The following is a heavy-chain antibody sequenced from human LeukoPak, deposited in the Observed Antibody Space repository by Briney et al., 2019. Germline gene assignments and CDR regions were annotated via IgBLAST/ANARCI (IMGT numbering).Heavy chain of an antibody. V-gene: IGHV3-48*01. CDR1: GFTFSSYS. CDR3: ARDDCSSTSCYAGGVLGYYYMDV. D-gene: IGHD2-2*01. J-gene: IGHJ6*03. CDR2: ISSSSSTI. Sequence: GGSLRLSCAASGFTFSSYSMNWVRQAPGKGLEWVSYISSSSSTIYYADSVKGRFTNSRDNAKNSLYLQMNSLRAEDTAVYYCARDDCSSTSCYAGGVLGYYYMDVWGKGTTVTVSS.